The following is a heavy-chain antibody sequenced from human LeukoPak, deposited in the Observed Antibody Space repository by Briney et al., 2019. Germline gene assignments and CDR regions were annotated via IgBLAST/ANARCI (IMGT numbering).Heavy chain of an antibody. J-gene: IGHJ4*02. V-gene: IGHV1-2*02. Sequence: ASVKVSCKASGYTLTGYYMHWVRQAPGQGLEWMGWINPKSGGTKYAQKFQGRVTMTRDTSISTAYLELSRLRSDDTAVYYCACSKMIMFGGVIVILRSIWGQGTLVTVSS. CDR2: INPKSGGT. CDR3: ACSKMIMFGGVIVILRSI. CDR1: GYTLTGYY. D-gene: IGHD3-16*02.